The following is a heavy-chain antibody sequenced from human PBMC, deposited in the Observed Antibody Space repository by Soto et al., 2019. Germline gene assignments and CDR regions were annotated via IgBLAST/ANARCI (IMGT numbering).Heavy chain of an antibody. V-gene: IGHV3-66*01. Sequence: GSLRLSCAASGFTVSSNYMSWVRQAPGKGLEWVSVIYSGGSTYYADSVKGRFTISRDNSKNTLYLQMNSLRAEDTAVYYCARRGVTTPGYYYYYYMDVWGKGTTVTVSS. J-gene: IGHJ6*03. CDR2: IYSGGST. D-gene: IGHD5-18*01. CDR3: ARRGVTTPGYYYYYYMDV. CDR1: GFTVSSNY.